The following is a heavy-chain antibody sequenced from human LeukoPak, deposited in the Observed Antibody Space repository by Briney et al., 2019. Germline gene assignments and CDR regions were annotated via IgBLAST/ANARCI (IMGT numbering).Heavy chain of an antibody. CDR2: MNPNSGNT. V-gene: IGHV1-8*01. CDR1: GYAFTSYD. CDR3: ARLYDYSNYSYDQNWFDP. J-gene: IGHJ5*02. D-gene: IGHD4-11*01. Sequence: ASVKVSCKASGYAFTSYDINWVRQATGQGLEWMGWMNPNSGNTGYAQKFQGRVTMTRNTSISTAYMELSSLRSEDTAVYYRARLYDYSNYSYDQNWFDPWGQGTLVTVSS.